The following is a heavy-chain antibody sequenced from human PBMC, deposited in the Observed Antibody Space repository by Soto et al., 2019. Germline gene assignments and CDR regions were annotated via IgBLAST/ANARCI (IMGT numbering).Heavy chain of an antibody. D-gene: IGHD4-17*01. V-gene: IGHV4-39*01. J-gene: IGHJ4*02. Sequence: PSETLSLTCTVSGGSISSSSYYWGWIRQPPGKGLEWIGSIYYSGSTYYNPSLKSRVTISVDTSKNQFSLKLSSVTAADTAVYYCARLQDYGDYVDDWGQGTLVTVSS. CDR3: ARLQDYGDYVDD. CDR2: IYYSGST. CDR1: GGSISSSSYY.